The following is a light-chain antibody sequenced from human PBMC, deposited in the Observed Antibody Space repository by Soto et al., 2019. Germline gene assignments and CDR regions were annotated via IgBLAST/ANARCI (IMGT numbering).Light chain of an antibody. CDR3: SSYTSNNTHV. V-gene: IGLV2-14*03. Sequence: QSVLAQPASASGSPGQSITISCTGTSSDVGGFNYVSWYQQYPGKAPKLLIYDVSNRPSGVSNRFSGSKSGNTASLTISGLQAEDEADYYCSSYTSNNTHVFGTGTKVTVL. CDR1: SSDVGGFNY. J-gene: IGLJ1*01. CDR2: DVS.